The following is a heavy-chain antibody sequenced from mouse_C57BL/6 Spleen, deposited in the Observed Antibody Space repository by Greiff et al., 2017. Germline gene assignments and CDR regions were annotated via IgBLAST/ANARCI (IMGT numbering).Heavy chain of an antibody. D-gene: IGHD1-1*01. J-gene: IGHJ1*03. CDR1: GYAFSSYW. Sequence: LQESGAELVKPGASVKISCKASGYAFSSYWMNWVKQRPGKGLEWIGQIYPGDGDTNYNGKFKGKATLTADKSSSTAYMQLSSLTSEDSAVYFCARGDYYGSSYWYFDVWGTGTTVTVSS. CDR3: ARGDYYGSSYWYFDV. V-gene: IGHV1-80*01. CDR2: IYPGDGDT.